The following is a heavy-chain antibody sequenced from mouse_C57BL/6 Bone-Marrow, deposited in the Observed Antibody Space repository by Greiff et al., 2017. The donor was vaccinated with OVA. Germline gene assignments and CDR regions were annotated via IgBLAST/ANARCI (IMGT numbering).Heavy chain of an antibody. D-gene: IGHD2-3*01. V-gene: IGHV3-5*01. J-gene: IGHJ1*03. CDR2: IYYSGTI. Sequence: VQLQQSGPGLVKPSQTVFLTCTVTGISITTGNYRWSWIRQFPGNKLEWIGYIYYSGTITYNPSLTSRTTITRDTPKNQFFLEMNSLAAEDTATYYCARAGDGYYLYWYFDVWGTGTTVTVSS. CDR3: ARAGDGYYLYWYFDV. CDR1: GISITTGNYR.